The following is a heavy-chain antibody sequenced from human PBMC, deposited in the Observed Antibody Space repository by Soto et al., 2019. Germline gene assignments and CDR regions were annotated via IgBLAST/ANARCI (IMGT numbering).Heavy chain of an antibody. CDR2: SSGSGGST. J-gene: IGHJ4*02. Sequence: PGGSLRLSCAASGFTFSSYAMSGVLQAPGKGLEWVSASSGSGGSTYYADSVKGRVTISRDNSKNTLYLQMHSLRAEAKAVYYCAPTPEAMIVVVHWGQGTLVTVSS. D-gene: IGHD3-22*01. CDR1: GFTFSSYA. CDR3: APTPEAMIVVVH. V-gene: IGHV3-23*01.